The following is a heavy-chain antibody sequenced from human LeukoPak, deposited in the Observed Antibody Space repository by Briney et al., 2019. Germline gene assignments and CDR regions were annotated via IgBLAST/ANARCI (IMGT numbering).Heavy chain of an antibody. CDR3: ARGGGYCNSTSCYIRE. Sequence: PGGSLRLSCAASGFTFSSSAIYWVRQAPGKGQEWVAVISYDGSDKYYADSVKGRFTISRDNSKNTLYLQMNSLRAEDTAVYYCARGGGYCNSTSCYIREWGQGTLVTVSS. CDR1: GFTFSSSA. CDR2: ISYDGSDK. J-gene: IGHJ4*02. V-gene: IGHV3-30*04. D-gene: IGHD2-2*02.